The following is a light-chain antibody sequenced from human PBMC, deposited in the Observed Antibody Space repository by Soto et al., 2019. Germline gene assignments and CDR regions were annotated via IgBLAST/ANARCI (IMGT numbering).Light chain of an antibody. CDR1: SSDIGSYDR. CDR2: EVT. Sequence: QSVLTQPPSVSGAPGQAGTISCTGTSSDIGSYDRVSWYQQPPGTAPRLMIYEVTNRPSGVPDRFSGSKSGNTASLTISGLQPEHETDYYCTSFTTSKTYIFGTGTKVTVL. J-gene: IGLJ1*01. V-gene: IGLV2-18*02. CDR3: TSFTTSKTYI.